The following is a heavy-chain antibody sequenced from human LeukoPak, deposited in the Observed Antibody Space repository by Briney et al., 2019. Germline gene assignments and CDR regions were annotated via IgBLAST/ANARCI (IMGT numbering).Heavy chain of an antibody. V-gene: IGHV4-39*07. J-gene: IGHJ4*02. CDR3: ARDPAWFGEFTLSFFDY. D-gene: IGHD3-10*01. CDR2: IYYSGST. CDR1: GGSISSYY. Sequence: SETLSLTCTVSGGSISSYYWGWIRQPPGKGLEWIGSIYYSGSTYYNPSLKSRVTISVDTSKNQFSLKLSSVTAADTAVYYCARDPAWFGEFTLSFFDYWGQGTLVTVSS.